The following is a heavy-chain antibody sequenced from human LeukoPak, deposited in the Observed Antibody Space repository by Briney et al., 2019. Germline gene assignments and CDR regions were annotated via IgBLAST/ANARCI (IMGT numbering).Heavy chain of an antibody. CDR1: GFTFSSYS. J-gene: IGHJ6*04. V-gene: IGHV3-21*01. Sequence: GGSLRLSCAASGFTFSSYSMTSVRQAPGKGLEWVSSISSRSSYIYYADSLKGRFTISRDNAKNSLYLQMNSLRAEDTAVYYWARAPGGSGGDRYYSVREVWGKGPTVTVSS. CDR2: ISSRSSYI. D-gene: IGHD3-10*01. CDR3: ARAPGGSGGDRYYSVREV.